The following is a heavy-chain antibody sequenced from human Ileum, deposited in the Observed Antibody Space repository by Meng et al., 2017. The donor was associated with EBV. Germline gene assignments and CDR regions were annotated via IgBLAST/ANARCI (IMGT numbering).Heavy chain of an antibody. CDR1: GFTFTNYG. J-gene: IGHJ4*02. Sequence: HVQLVQSGAEVAPPGASVKVSCKASGFTFTNYGFTWVRQAPGQGLEWMGWISANNGDRHYAQKFQDRVTLTTDGYTPTVYMELRSLRSDDTAVYFCARKPTSAALDYWGQGTLVTVSS. D-gene: IGHD6-13*01. CDR3: ARKPTSAALDY. CDR2: ISANNGDR. V-gene: IGHV1-18*01.